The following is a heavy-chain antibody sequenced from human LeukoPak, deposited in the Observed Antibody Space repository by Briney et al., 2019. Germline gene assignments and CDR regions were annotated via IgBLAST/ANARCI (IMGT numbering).Heavy chain of an antibody. CDR2: IYHDGNT. D-gene: IGHD1-26*01. CDR3: ARMLRTVWELPYY. J-gene: IGHJ4*02. Sequence: ASETLSLTCTVSGYSISSGYYWGWIRQPPGKGLEWIGNIYHDGNTYYNPSLKSRVTISVDTSKNQFSLRLSSVTAADTAVYYCARMLRTVWELPYYWGPGTLVTVSS. CDR1: GYSISSGYY. V-gene: IGHV4-38-2*02.